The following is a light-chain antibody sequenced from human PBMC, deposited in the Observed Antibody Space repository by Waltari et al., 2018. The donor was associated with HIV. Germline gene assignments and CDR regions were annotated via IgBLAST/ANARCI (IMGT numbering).Light chain of an antibody. CDR1: DPDHSD. CDR3: TSYISSAIPV. V-gene: IGLV2-14*01. Sequence: QSALTPPASVSGSPGQSITLSCPGTDPDHSDVSWYQHRPGEAPKVIIFEVVNRPSGVSNRCSGSRSGNTASLTISGLLAEDEADYFCTSYISSAIPVFGGGTKVTVL. J-gene: IGLJ2*01. CDR2: EVV.